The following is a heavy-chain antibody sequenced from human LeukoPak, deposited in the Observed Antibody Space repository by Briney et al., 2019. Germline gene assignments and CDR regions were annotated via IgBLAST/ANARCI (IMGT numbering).Heavy chain of an antibody. D-gene: IGHD2-2*01. V-gene: IGHV4-39*01. CDR1: GGSISSSTYY. CDR2: IYYGGST. Sequence: SETLSLTCTVSGGSISSSTYYWGWIRQPPGKGLEWIGSIYYGGSTYYNPSLKSRVTISVDTSRNQFSLKLSSVTAADTAVYYCATRVGYCSNTKCPAGYYYGVDVWGQGTTVTVSS. J-gene: IGHJ6*02. CDR3: ATRVGYCSNTKCPAGYYYGVDV.